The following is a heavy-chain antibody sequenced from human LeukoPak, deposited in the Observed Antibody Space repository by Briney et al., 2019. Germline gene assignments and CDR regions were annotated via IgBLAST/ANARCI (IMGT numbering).Heavy chain of an antibody. CDR2: INPNSGGT. CDR1: GYTFTGYY. J-gene: IGHJ5*02. V-gene: IGHV1-2*02. Sequence: ASVKVSCKASGYTFTGYYMHWVRQAPGQGLEWMGWINPNSGGTNXXXXFXXXXTMTRDTSISTAYMELSRLRSDDTAVYYCAXXALSVXXXNWFDPWGQGTLVTVSS. CDR3: AXXALSVXXXNWFDP.